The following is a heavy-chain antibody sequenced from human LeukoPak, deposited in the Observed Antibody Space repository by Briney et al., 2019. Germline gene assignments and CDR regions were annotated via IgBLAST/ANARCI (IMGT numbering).Heavy chain of an antibody. CDR1: GFTFSSYS. D-gene: IGHD3-9*01. Sequence: GGSLRLSCAASGFTFSSYSMNWVRQAPGRGLEWVSSISSSGSYIYYADSVKGRFTISRDNAKNSLYLQMNSLRAEDTAVYYCARVRGEYFDWLLRGSNFDYWGQGTLVTVSS. V-gene: IGHV3-21*01. CDR3: ARVRGEYFDWLLRGSNFDY. J-gene: IGHJ4*02. CDR2: ISSSGSYI.